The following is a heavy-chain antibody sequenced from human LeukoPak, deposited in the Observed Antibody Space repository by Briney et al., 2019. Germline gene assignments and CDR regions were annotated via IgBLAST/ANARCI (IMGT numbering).Heavy chain of an antibody. V-gene: IGHV3-7*01. D-gene: IGHD3-22*01. CDR1: GFTFSKFW. CDR2: IYMDGRTK. Sequence: GGSLRFSCEASGFTFSKFWMSWVRQAPGRGLEWLANIYMDGRTKNYVDSVKGRFTISRDNAKNSLYLQMNSLRADDPAVYYCATSHDSSGHDWGQGPLVTVSS. J-gene: IGHJ4*02. CDR3: ATSHDSSGHD.